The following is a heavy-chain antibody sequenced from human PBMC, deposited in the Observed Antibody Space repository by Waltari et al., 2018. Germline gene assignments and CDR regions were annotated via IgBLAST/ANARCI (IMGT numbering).Heavy chain of an antibody. CDR2: FDPEDGET. Sequence: QVQLVQSGAEVKKPGASVKVSCKVSGYTLTELSMHWVRQAPGKGLEWMGGFDPEDGETIYAQKFQGRVTMTEDTSTDTAYMELSSLRSEDTAVYYCATRPYYDFWSGYYEAGWGQGTLVTVSS. J-gene: IGHJ4*02. V-gene: IGHV1-24*01. CDR3: ATRPYYDFWSGYYEAG. D-gene: IGHD3-3*01. CDR1: GYTLTELS.